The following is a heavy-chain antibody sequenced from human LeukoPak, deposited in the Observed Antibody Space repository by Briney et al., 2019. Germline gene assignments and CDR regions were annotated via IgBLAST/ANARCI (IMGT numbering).Heavy chain of an antibody. CDR1: GGSFSGYY. J-gene: IGHJ6*03. D-gene: IGHD3-10*01. Sequence: SETLSLTCAVYGGSFSGYYWSWIRQPPGKGLEWIGEINHSGSTNYNPSLKSRVTIPVDTSKNQFSLKLSSVTAADTAVYYCARRYYGSRYYYYYYMDVWGKGTTVTISS. V-gene: IGHV4-34*01. CDR3: ARRYYGSRYYYYYYMDV. CDR2: INHSGST.